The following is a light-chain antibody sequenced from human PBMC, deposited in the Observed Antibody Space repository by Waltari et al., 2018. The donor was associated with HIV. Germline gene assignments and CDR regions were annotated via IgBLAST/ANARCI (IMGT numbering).Light chain of an antibody. CDR3: HQSYLSPDT. Sequence: DIQMTQFPSSLSATVGDRVTITCRASQSISRYLSWYQQKPGKAPKLLVDSAFSLQSGVSSRFSGSGSGTAFTLTISSLQPEDSATYYCHQSYLSPDTFGQGTRLEIK. CDR1: QSISRY. V-gene: IGKV1-39*01. J-gene: IGKJ2*01. CDR2: SAF.